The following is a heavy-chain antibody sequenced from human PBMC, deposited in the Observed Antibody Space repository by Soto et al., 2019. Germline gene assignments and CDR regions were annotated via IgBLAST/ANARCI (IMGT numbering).Heavy chain of an antibody. CDR1: GFTFSSYE. Sequence: EVQLVESGGGLVQPGGSLRLSCAASGFTFSSYEMNWVRQAPGKGREWVSYISSSGSTIYYADSVKGRFTISRDNAKNSLYLQMNSLRAEDTAVYYCARDTGGLGYYYGMDVWGQGTTVTVSS. D-gene: IGHD1-1*01. CDR2: ISSSGSTI. J-gene: IGHJ6*02. CDR3: ARDTGGLGYYYGMDV. V-gene: IGHV3-48*03.